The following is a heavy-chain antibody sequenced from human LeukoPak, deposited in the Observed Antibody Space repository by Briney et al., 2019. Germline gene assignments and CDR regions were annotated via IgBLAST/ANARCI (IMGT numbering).Heavy chain of an antibody. Sequence: PSETLSLTCTVSGGSISSYYWSWIRQPPGKGLEWIGYIYYSGSTNYNPSLKSRVTISVDTSKNQFSLKLSSVTAADTAVYYCARLWSQDPEEEYYYDSTGPIRGPFDYWGQGTLVTVSS. CDR1: GGSISSYY. J-gene: IGHJ4*02. CDR3: ARLWSQDPEEEYYYDSTGPIRGPFDY. CDR2: IYYSGST. V-gene: IGHV4-59*01. D-gene: IGHD3-22*01.